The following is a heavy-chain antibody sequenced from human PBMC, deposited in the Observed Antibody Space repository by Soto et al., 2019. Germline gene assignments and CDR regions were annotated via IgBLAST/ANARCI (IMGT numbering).Heavy chain of an antibody. CDR1: GGSISSGGYY. J-gene: IGHJ5*02. Sequence: PSETLSLTCTVSGGSISSGGYYWSWIRQHPGKGLEWIGYIYYSGSTYYNPSLKSRVNISVDTSKNQFSLKLSSVTAADTAVYYCARADYYDSSGYYYWFDPWGQGTLVTVSS. D-gene: IGHD3-22*01. CDR3: ARADYYDSSGYYYWFDP. V-gene: IGHV4-31*03. CDR2: IYYSGST.